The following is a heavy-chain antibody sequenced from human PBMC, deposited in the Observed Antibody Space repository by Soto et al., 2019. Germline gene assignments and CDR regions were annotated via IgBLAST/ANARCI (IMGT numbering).Heavy chain of an antibody. V-gene: IGHV3-23*01. CDR1: GFTFSSYA. D-gene: IGHD2-2*03. Sequence: EVQLLESGGGLVQPGGSLRLSCAASGFTFSSYAMSWVRQAPGNGLEWVSAISGSGGNTYYADSVKGRFAISRDNSMNTLYLQMNSLRAEDTAVYYCAKSLGYCSSTSCYSNYYYYGMDVWGQGTTVTVSS. CDR2: ISGSGGNT. J-gene: IGHJ6*02. CDR3: AKSLGYCSSTSCYSNYYYYGMDV.